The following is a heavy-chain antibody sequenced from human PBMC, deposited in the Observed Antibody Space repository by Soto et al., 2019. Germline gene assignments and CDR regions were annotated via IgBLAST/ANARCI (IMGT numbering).Heavy chain of an antibody. V-gene: IGHV4-61*01. D-gene: IGHD6-25*01. CDR3: ARDSSGRHDY. CDR1: GGSLRSGSYY. J-gene: IGHJ4*02. CDR2: IYHGGTT. Sequence: SETLSITCSVSGGSLRSGSYYWAWIRQPPGKGLEWIGYIYHGGTTNYNASLRSRVTMSLDTSKNQFFLKLNSMTASDTAVYYCARDSSGRHDYWGQGTLVTVSS.